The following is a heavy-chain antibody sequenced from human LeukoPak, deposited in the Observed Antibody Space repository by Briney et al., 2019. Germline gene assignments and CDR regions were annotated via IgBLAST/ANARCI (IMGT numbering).Heavy chain of an antibody. CDR3: ARGASYGYFFYYYYMGV. V-gene: IGHV4-59*01. CDR2: IYYSGIT. D-gene: IGHD5-18*01. Sequence: SETLSLTCTVSGGSIDSDYWSWIRQPPGKGLEWIGYIYYSGITNYNPSLKSRVTISIDTSKNQFSLRLSSVTAADTAVYYCARGASYGYFFYYYYMGVWGKGTTVTVSS. CDR1: GGSIDSDY. J-gene: IGHJ6*03.